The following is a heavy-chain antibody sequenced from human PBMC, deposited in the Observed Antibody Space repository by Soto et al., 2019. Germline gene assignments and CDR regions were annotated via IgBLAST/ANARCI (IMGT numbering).Heavy chain of an antibody. CDR3: ARDYALTYCCSTSCYYSYGMDV. CDR1: GGSISSGGYY. Sequence: SETLSLTCTVSGGSISSGGYYWSWIRQHPGKGLEWIGYIYYSGSTYYNPSLKSRVTISVDTSKNQFSLKLSSVTAADTALYYCARDYALTYCCSTSCYYSYGMDVWCQGTTVTVSS. CDR2: IYYSGST. D-gene: IGHD2-2*01. J-gene: IGHJ6*02. V-gene: IGHV4-31*03.